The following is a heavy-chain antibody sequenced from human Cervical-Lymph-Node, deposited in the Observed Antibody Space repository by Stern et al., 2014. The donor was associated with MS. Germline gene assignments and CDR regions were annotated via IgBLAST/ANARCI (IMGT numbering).Heavy chain of an antibody. CDR1: GFTFSSYA. CDR3: AKSTVTSLSDY. V-gene: IGHV3-23*04. CDR2: ISVSGGST. J-gene: IGHJ4*02. D-gene: IGHD4-17*01. Sequence: VKLVQSGGGLVQPGGSLRLSCAASGFTFSSYAMSWVRQAPGKGLEWGSGISVSGGSTYHADSVKGRFTISRGNSKNTLYLQMNSLRAEDTAVYYCAKSTVTSLSDYWGQGTLVTVSS.